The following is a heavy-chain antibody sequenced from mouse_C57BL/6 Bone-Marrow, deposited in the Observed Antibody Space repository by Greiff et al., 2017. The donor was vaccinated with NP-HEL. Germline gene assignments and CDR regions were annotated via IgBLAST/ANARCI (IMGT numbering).Heavy chain of an antibody. CDR3: ARNAYYSNYGCAY. CDR1: GFSLTSYG. D-gene: IGHD2-5*01. Sequence: VQLVESGPGLVQPSQSLSITCTVSGFSLTSYGVHWVRQSPGKGLEWLGVIWSGGSTDYNAAFISRLSISKDNSKSQVFFKMNSLQADDTAIYYCARNAYYSNYGCAYWGQGTLVTVSA. CDR2: IWSGGST. J-gene: IGHJ3*01. V-gene: IGHV2-2*01.